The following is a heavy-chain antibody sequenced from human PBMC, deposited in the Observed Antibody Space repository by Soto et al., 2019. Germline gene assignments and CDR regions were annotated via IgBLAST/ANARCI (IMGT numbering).Heavy chain of an antibody. Sequence: GASVKVSCKDSGGLFSSFAISWVRQAPGQGLEWMGGIIPVFGTTNYAQKFQGRVTITADESTNTAYMELSSLTSDDTAMYYCARGGGPYVWFNECWGQGTQVTVSS. CDR2: IIPVFGTT. CDR1: GGLFSSFA. CDR3: ARGGGPYVWFNEC. V-gene: IGHV1-69*13. D-gene: IGHD3-16*01. J-gene: IGHJ4*02.